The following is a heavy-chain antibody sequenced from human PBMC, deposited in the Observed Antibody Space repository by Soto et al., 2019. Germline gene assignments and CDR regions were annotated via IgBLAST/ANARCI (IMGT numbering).Heavy chain of an antibody. V-gene: IGHV4-61*01. CDR3: ARTNRDEYYFDN. CDR2: VYYTGST. CDR1: GGSVSGRIYY. J-gene: IGHJ4*02. Sequence: SETLSLPCTVSGGSVSGRIYYWSWIRQPPGKGLEWIGYVYYTGSTIYNPSLKSRVTISVDTSKNQFSLNLSSVTAADTAVYYCARTNRDEYYFDNWGQGTLVTVSS.